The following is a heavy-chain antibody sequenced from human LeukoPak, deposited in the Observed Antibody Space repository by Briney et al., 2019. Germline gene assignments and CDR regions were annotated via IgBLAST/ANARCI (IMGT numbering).Heavy chain of an antibody. D-gene: IGHD4-11*01. CDR2: SIPIFGTA. Sequence: SVKVSCKASGGTLSSYAISWVRQAPGQGLEWMGGSIPIFGTANYAQKFQGRVTITTDESTSTAYMELSSLRSEDTAVYYCAGAYSNRYYYYYYMDVWGKGTTVTVSS. V-gene: IGHV1-69*05. J-gene: IGHJ6*03. CDR1: GGTLSSYA. CDR3: AGAYSNRYYYYYYMDV.